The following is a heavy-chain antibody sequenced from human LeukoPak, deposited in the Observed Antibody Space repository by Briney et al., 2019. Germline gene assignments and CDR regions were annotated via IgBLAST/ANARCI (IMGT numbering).Heavy chain of an antibody. D-gene: IGHD3-10*01. J-gene: IGHJ4*02. V-gene: IGHV3-23*01. CDR1: GFTFSSYA. Sequence: SGGSLRLSCAASGFTFSSYAMSWVRQAPGKGLEWVSAISGSGGSTYYADSVKGRFTISRDNSKNTLYLQMNSLRAEDTAVYYCAKRKRLWFRESHFDYWGQGTLVTVSS. CDR3: AKRKRLWFRESHFDY. CDR2: ISGSGGST.